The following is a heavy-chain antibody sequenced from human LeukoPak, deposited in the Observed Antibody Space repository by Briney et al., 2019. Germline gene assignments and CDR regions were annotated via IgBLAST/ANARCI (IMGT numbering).Heavy chain of an antibody. Sequence: PGGSLRLSCAASGFTFSSYAMSCVRQAPGKGLGWVSAISGSGGSTYYADSVKGRFTISRDNSKNTLYLQMNSLRADDTAVYYCVQSGYLYWGQGTLVTVSS. D-gene: IGHD3-3*01. CDR3: VQSGYLY. V-gene: IGHV3-23*01. CDR1: GFTFSSYA. J-gene: IGHJ4*02. CDR2: ISGSGGST.